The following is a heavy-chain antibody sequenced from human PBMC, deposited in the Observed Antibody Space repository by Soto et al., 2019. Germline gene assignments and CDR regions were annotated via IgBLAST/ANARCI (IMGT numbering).Heavy chain of an antibody. V-gene: IGHV3-66*01. D-gene: IGHD5-12*01. CDR2: IYSGGST. J-gene: IGHJ3*02. Sequence: EVQLVESGGGLVQPGGSLRLSCAASGFTVSSNYMSWVRQAPGKGLEWVSVIYSGGSTYYADSVKGRFTISRDNSKNTLYLQMNSLRAEDTAVYYCARDREEYSGYDFAFDISGQGTMVTVSS. CDR1: GFTVSSNY. CDR3: ARDREEYSGYDFAFDI.